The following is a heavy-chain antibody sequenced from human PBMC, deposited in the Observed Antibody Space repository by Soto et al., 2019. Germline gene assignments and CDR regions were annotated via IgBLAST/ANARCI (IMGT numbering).Heavy chain of an antibody. J-gene: IGHJ6*02. CDR2: INGDGNTI. CDR1: GFNFGPFW. V-gene: IGHV3-74*01. D-gene: IGHD7-27*01. CDR3: VKGPGENHLWSPYGMDV. Sequence: PGGSLRLSCAASGFNFGPFWMHWVRQAPGKGLVWVSHINGDGNTIVYADSVRGRFTISRDNAKNTLYLQMNSLGAEDTALYYCVKGPGENHLWSPYGMDVWGQGTTVTVSS.